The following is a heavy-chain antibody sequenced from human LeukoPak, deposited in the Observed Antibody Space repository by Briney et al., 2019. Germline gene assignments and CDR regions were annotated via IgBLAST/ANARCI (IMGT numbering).Heavy chain of an antibody. Sequence: KTSETLSLTCTVSGGSISSGDYYWSWIRQPPGKGLEWIGYIFYRGSTYYNTSLKSRVTMSIDTSKNQFSLKLTSVTAADTAVYYCARVGVGATPRWYCGMDVWGQGTTVTVSS. CDR2: IFYRGST. CDR3: ARVGVGATPRWYCGMDV. CDR1: GGSISSGDYY. J-gene: IGHJ6*02. V-gene: IGHV4-30-4*01. D-gene: IGHD1-26*01.